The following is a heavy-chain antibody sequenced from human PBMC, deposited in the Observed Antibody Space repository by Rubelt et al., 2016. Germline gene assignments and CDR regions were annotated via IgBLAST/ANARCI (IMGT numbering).Heavy chain of an antibody. CDR3: ARVIANFGVITHAFDS. CDR2: ISGSGSST. V-gene: IGHV3-23*01. Sequence: GKGLEWVSSISGSGSSTYYADSVRGRFTISRDNSMNTLYLQMNSLRAEDTALYYCARVIANFGVITHAFDSWGQGTLVAVSS. J-gene: IGHJ4*02. D-gene: IGHD3-3*01.